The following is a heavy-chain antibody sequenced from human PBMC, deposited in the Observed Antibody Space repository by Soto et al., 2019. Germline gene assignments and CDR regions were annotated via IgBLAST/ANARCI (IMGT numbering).Heavy chain of an antibody. Sequence: PVGSLRLSCAASGFTFSSYAMSWVRQAPGKGLEWVSAISGSGGSTYYADSVKGRFTISRDNSKNTLYLQMNSLRAEDTAVYYCANAPVARNGMDVWGQGTTVTVSS. J-gene: IGHJ6*02. CDR3: ANAPVARNGMDV. V-gene: IGHV3-23*01. CDR2: ISGSGGST. D-gene: IGHD5-12*01. CDR1: GFTFSSYA.